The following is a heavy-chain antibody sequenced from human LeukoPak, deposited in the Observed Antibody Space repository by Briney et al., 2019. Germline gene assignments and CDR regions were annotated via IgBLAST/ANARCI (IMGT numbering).Heavy chain of an antibody. V-gene: IGHV3-15*01. Sequence: GGSLRLSCTASGFTFSNAWMSWVRQAPGKGLEWVGRIKSKTDGGTTDYAAPVKGRFTISRDDSKNTLYLQMNSLKTEDTAVYYCTRDPPALIAAAGHDAFDIWGQGTMVTVSS. CDR2: IKSKTDGGTT. D-gene: IGHD6-13*01. CDR1: GFTFSNAW. CDR3: TRDPPALIAAAGHDAFDI. J-gene: IGHJ3*02.